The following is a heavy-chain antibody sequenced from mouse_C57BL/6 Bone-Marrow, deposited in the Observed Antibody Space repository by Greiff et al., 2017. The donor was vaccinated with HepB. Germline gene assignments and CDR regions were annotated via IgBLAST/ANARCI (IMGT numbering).Heavy chain of an antibody. CDR1: GYTFTSYW. CDR3: ARGITTLYYYAMDY. CDR2: IYPGSGST. D-gene: IGHD1-1*01. Sequence: VQLQQSGAELVKPGASVKMSCKASGYTFTSYWITWVKQRPGQGLEWIGDIYPGSGSTNYNEKFKSKATLTVDTSSSTAYMQLSSLTSEDSAVYYCARGITTLYYYAMDYWGQGTSVTVSS. V-gene: IGHV1-55*01. J-gene: IGHJ4*01.